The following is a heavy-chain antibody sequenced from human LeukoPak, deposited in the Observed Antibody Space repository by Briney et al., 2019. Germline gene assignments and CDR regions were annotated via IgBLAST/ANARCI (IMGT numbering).Heavy chain of an antibody. CDR3: AKVSGTGGFDY. J-gene: IGHJ4*02. D-gene: IGHD3-10*01. Sequence: GGSLRLSCVASGFTFSSYDMSWVRQAPGKGLEWVSGISGSGGSTYYADSVKGRFTISRDNFKNTLYLQMNTLRAEDTAVYYCAKVSGTGGFDYWGQGTLVTVSS. CDR1: GFTFSSYD. V-gene: IGHV3-23*01. CDR2: ISGSGGST.